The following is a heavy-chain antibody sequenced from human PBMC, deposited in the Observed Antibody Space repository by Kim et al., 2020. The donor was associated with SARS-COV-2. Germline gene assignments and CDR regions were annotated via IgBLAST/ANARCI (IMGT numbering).Heavy chain of an antibody. D-gene: IGHD3-3*02. V-gene: IGHV3-23*03. J-gene: IGHJ2*01. CDR2: IYSGGSSV. CDR3: AKDVLVGSIRWY. Sequence: GGSLRLSCAASGFTFSSYAMSWVRQAPGMGLEWVSVIYSGGSSVYYSDAVKSRCTIPSGNTNNTTPLQLNSSRAADEAANYCAKDVLVGSIRWY. CDR1: GFTFSSYA.